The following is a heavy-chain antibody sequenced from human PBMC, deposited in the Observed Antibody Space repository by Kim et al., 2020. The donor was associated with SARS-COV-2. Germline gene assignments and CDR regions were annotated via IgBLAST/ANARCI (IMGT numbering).Heavy chain of an antibody. Sequence: GGSLRLSCSASGFTFSSYAMHWVRQAPGKGLEYVSAISSNGGSTYYADSVKGRFTISRDNSKNTLYLQMSSLRAEDTAVYYCVKASIAARLSSGKTNRIYGMDVWGQGTTVTVSS. CDR2: ISSNGGST. CDR3: VKASIAARLSSGKTNRIYGMDV. J-gene: IGHJ6*02. D-gene: IGHD6-6*01. V-gene: IGHV3-64D*06. CDR1: GFTFSSYA.